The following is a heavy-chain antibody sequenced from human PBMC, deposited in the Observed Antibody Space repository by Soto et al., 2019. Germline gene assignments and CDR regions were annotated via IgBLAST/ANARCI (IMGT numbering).Heavy chain of an antibody. CDR2: IYWDDDE. CDR3: THKGGRGAGMDV. V-gene: IGHV2-5*02. D-gene: IGHD2-15*01. Sequence: QITVKESGPTLVKPTQTLTLTCTFSGFSLSNSGVGVAWIRQPPGKALEWLALIYWDDDERYRPSLRSMLTITKDTSKNRVVLTMTNVDPVDTATYFCTHKGGRGAGMDVWGQGTTVTVSS. J-gene: IGHJ6*02. CDR1: GFSLSNSGVG.